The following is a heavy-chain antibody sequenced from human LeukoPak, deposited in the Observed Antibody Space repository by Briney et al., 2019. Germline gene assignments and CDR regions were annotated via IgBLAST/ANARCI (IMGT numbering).Heavy chain of an antibody. CDR3: TREGGGLLWFGELDY. CDR1: GFTFSGSA. Sequence: PGGSLRLSCAASGFTFSGSAMHWVRQASGKGLEWVGRIRSKANSYATAYAASVKGGFTISRDDSKNTAYLQMNSLKTEDTAVYYCTREGGGLLWFGELDYWGQGTLVTVSS. CDR2: IRSKANSYAT. V-gene: IGHV3-73*01. D-gene: IGHD3-10*01. J-gene: IGHJ4*02.